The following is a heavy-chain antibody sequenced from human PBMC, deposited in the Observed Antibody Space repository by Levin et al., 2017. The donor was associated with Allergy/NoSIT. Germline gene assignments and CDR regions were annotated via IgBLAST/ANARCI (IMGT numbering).Heavy chain of an antibody. Sequence: GESLKISCVASGFTFGSYAMSWVRQAPGKGLEWVSAISGSGGRTYYADSVKGRFTISRDNSKNTLNLQMNSLRAEDTAVYYCAKEETTVVTPGVDHWGQGTLVTVSS. CDR1: GFTFGSYA. CDR2: ISGSGGRT. CDR3: AKEETTVVTPGVDH. V-gene: IGHV3-23*01. J-gene: IGHJ4*02. D-gene: IGHD4-23*01.